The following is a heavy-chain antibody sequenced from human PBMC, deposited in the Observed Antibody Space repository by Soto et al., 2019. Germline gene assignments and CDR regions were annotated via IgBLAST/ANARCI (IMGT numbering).Heavy chain of an antibody. CDR2: INHSGST. V-gene: IGHV4-34*01. Sequence: SETLSLTCAVYGGSFSGYYWSWIRQPPGKGLEWIGEINHSGSTNYNPSLKSRVTISVDTSKNQFSLKLSSVTAADTAVYYCARGIAVAFMDVWGKGTTVTVSS. J-gene: IGHJ6*03. D-gene: IGHD6-19*01. CDR1: GGSFSGYY. CDR3: ARGIAVAFMDV.